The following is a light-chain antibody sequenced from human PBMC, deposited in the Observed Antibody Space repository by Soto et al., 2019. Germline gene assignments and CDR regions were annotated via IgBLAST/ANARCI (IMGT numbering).Light chain of an antibody. CDR3: SSYAGSNTYV. J-gene: IGLJ1*01. CDR1: SSDVGGYNF. CDR2: DVD. V-gene: IGLV2-8*01. Sequence: QSVLSQPPSASGSPGQSVTISCTGTSSDVGGYNFVSWYQHHPGTAPKLMIYDVDKRPSGVPDRFSGSKSGYTASLTVSGLQAEDEADYFCSSYAGSNTYVFGAGTKVTVL.